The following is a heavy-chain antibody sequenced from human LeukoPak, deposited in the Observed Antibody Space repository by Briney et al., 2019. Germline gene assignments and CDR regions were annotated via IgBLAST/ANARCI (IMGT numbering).Heavy chain of an antibody. D-gene: IGHD3-16*01. V-gene: IGHV4-59*01. Sequence: SETLSPTCTVSGAAISGYYWSWIRQPPGKGLEWIGYVYHTGHTHYSPSLKSRVTVSLDTSRDQVSLMLSSVTAADTAVYYCARHRFGHLFDYWGQGTLVLVSS. CDR2: VYHTGHT. CDR1: GAAISGYY. CDR3: ARHRFGHLFDY. J-gene: IGHJ4*02.